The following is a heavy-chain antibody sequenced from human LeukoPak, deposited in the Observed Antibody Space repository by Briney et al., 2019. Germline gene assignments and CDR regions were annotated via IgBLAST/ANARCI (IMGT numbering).Heavy chain of an antibody. CDR3: ATDLDGYSYGAFDY. CDR2: FDPEDGET. Sequence: GASVKVSCKVSGYTLTELSMHWVRQAPGKGLEWMGGFDPEDGETIYAQKFQGGVTMTEDTSTDTAYMELSSLRSEDTAVYYCATDLDGYSYGAFDYWGQGTLVTVSS. CDR1: GYTLTELS. J-gene: IGHJ4*02. V-gene: IGHV1-24*01. D-gene: IGHD5-18*01.